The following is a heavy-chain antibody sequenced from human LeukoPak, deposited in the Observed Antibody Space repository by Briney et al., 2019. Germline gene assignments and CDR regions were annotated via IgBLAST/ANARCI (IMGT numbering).Heavy chain of an antibody. J-gene: IGHJ3*02. CDR3: ARLDTMVRGEDVGAFDI. D-gene: IGHD3-10*01. CDR1: SGSINTFY. Sequence: PSETLSLTCTVSSGSINTFYWSWIRQPPGKGPEWIAFISETGTTNYNPSLNSRVSISVDTSKNQFSLKLSSVTAADTAVYYCARLDTMVRGEDVGAFDIWGQGTMVTVSS. CDR2: ISETGTT. V-gene: IGHV4-59*12.